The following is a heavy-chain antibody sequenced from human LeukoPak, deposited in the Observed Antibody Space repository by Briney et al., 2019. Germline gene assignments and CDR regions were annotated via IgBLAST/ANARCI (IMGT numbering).Heavy chain of an antibody. J-gene: IGHJ4*02. Sequence: GGSLRLSCAASGFSFSSYAMHWVRQAPGKGLEWVAVISFDGSNKFYADSVKGRFTISRDNSKNTLYLQMNSLRVEDTAVYYCARDKGGGDFDYWGQGTLVTVSS. D-gene: IGHD2-15*01. V-gene: IGHV3-30-3*01. CDR3: ARDKGGGDFDY. CDR2: ISFDGSNK. CDR1: GFSFSSYA.